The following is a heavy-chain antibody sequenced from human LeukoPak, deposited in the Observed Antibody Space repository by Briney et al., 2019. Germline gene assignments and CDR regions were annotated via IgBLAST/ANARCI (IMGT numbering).Heavy chain of an antibody. Sequence: PAETLSLPCTVSGGPICSSSYYGRWIRQPPGRGLGWFGIIYYCGSTCYNPSLKSRLTLSVDTSNSHFSQKLHSVTAADTAVYYCARHFIAIGELGRANWYDPWGQGTLVTAST. J-gene: IGHJ5*02. CDR3: ARHFIAIGELGRANWYDP. D-gene: IGHD3-10*01. V-gene: IGHV4-39*01. CDR2: IYYCGST. CDR1: GGPICSSSYY.